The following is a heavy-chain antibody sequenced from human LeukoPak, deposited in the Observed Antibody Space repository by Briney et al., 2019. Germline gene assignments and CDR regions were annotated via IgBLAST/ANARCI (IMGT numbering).Heavy chain of an antibody. CDR2: IIPIFGTA. J-gene: IGHJ4*02. CDR3: ARDRYYGSGSYNY. CDR1: GGTFSSYA. Sequence: GASVKVSCKASGGTFSSYAISWVRQAPGQGLEWTGGIIPIFGTANYAQKFQGRVTITADESTSTAYMELSSLRSEDTAVYYCARDRYYGSGSYNYWGQGTLVTVSS. D-gene: IGHD3-10*01. V-gene: IGHV1-69*13.